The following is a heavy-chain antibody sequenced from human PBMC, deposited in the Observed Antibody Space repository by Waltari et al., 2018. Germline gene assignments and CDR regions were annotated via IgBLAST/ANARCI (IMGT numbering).Heavy chain of an antibody. CDR2: IRSKAYGGTT. CDR3: TRDPQGTDIDY. J-gene: IGHJ4*02. D-gene: IGHD1-1*01. Sequence: EVQLVESGGGLVQPGRSLRLSCTASGFTFGDYAMSWFRRAPGKGLEWVGFIRSKAYGGTTEYAASVKGRFTISRDDSKSIAYLQMNSLKTEDTAVYYCTRDPQGTDIDYWGQGTLVTVSS. V-gene: IGHV3-49*03. CDR1: GFTFGDYA.